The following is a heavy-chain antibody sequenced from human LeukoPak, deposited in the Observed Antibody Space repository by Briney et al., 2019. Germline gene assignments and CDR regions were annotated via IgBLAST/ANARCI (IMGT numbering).Heavy chain of an antibody. D-gene: IGHD2-15*01. J-gene: IGHJ3*02. V-gene: IGHV5-51*01. CDR2: IYPGDSDT. CDR1: GYSFTSYW. CDR3: ARVFVVVVAATPLPGAFDI. Sequence: GESLKISCKGSGYSFTSYWIGWVRQMPGKGLEWMGIIYPGDSDTRYSPSFQGQVTISADKSISTAYLQWSSLKASDTATYYCARVFVVVVAATPLPGAFDIWGQGTMVTVSS.